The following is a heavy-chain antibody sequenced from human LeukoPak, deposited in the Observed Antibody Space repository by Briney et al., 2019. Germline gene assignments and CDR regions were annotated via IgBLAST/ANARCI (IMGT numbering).Heavy chain of an antibody. V-gene: IGHV4-30-4*01. Sequence: SETLSLTCTVSGDSISSGNYYWTWIRQPPGKGLEWIGYIYYSGSTFYNPSLKSRVTISVDTSKNEFSLKLSSVTAADTAVYYCAREFWRGSYSDKWGQGTLVTVSS. CDR3: AREFWRGSYSDK. D-gene: IGHD3-3*01. CDR1: GDSISSGNYY. CDR2: IYYSGST. J-gene: IGHJ4*02.